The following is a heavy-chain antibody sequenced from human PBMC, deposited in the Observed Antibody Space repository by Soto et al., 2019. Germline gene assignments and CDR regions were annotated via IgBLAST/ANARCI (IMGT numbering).Heavy chain of an antibody. D-gene: IGHD3-3*01. CDR2: IIPILGIA. V-gene: IGHV1-69*02. J-gene: IGHJ3*02. CDR1: GGTFSSYT. Sequence: SVKVSCKASGGTFSSYTISWVRQAPGQGLEWMGKIIPILGIANYAQKFQGRVTITADKSTSTAYMELSSLRSEDTAVYYCASTPFSYYDFWSGYSGTDDAFDIWGQGTMVTVSS. CDR3: ASTPFSYYDFWSGYSGTDDAFDI.